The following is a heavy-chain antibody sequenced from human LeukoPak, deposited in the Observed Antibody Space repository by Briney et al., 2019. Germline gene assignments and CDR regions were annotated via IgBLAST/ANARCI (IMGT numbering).Heavy chain of an antibody. D-gene: IGHD3-9*01. CDR1: GGSIAVDHYY. V-gene: IGHV4-39*07. Sequence: SETLSLTCSVSGGSIAVDHYYWGWIRQPPGKGLEWIGSGLYTGNTYSNPSLRSRVTISVDTSKNQFSLKLSSVTAADTAVYYCARRRVYYDILTGYYPDDAFDIWGQGTMVTVSS. CDR3: ARRRVYYDILTGYYPDDAFDI. J-gene: IGHJ3*02. CDR2: GLYTGNT.